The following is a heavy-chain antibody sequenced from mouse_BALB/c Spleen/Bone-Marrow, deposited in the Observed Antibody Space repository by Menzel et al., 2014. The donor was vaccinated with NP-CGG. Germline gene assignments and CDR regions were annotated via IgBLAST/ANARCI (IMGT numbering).Heavy chain of an antibody. CDR1: GFTFSNYG. V-gene: IGHV5-6*02. CDR3: ARRDGGPMDY. D-gene: IGHD2-3*01. CDR2: ISSGGSYT. Sequence: EVKVVESGGDLVKPGGSLKLSCAASGFTFSNYGMSWVRQTPDKRLEWVATISSGGSYTYYPDSVKRRFTISRDNAKNALYLQMSSLKSEDTAMYYCARRDGGPMDYWGQGTSVTVSS. J-gene: IGHJ4*01.